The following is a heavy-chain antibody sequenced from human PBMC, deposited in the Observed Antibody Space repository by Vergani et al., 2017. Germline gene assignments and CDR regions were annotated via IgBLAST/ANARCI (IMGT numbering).Heavy chain of an antibody. CDR3: ARDPRGYGGDPEDYYDGMDV. J-gene: IGHJ6*02. V-gene: IGHV1-69*08. CDR1: GATFRSNT. CDR2: IIPVLGKT. D-gene: IGHD2-21*02. Sequence: QVQLVQSGAEVKKPGSSVKVSCKASGATFRSNTISWVRQVPGQGLEWMGRIIPVLGKTKYAQDFQGRLTITADTSTSTDYMELTSLRSQDTAVYYCARDPRGYGGDPEDYYDGMDVWGQGTTVTVSS.